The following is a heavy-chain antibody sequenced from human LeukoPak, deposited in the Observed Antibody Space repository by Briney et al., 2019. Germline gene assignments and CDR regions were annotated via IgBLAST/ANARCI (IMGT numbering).Heavy chain of an antibody. CDR2: IYHSGST. D-gene: IGHD6-13*01. CDR3: AREIAAGVSYNWFDP. V-gene: IGHV4-38-2*02. Sequence: SETLSLTCTVSGYSISSGCYWGWIRQPPGKGLEWIGEIYHSGSTNYNPSLKSRVTISVDKSKNQFSLKLSSVTAADTAVYYCAREIAAGVSYNWFDPWGQGTLVTVSS. CDR1: GYSISSGCY. J-gene: IGHJ5*02.